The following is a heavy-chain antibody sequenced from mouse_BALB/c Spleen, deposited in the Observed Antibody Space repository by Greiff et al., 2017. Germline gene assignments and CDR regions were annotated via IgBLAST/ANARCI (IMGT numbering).Heavy chain of an antibody. V-gene: IGHV1-7*01. Sequence: VQLVESGAELAKPGASVKLSCKASGYTFTSYWMHWVKQRPGQGLEWIGYINPSTGYTEYNQKFEDKAALTADKSSSTAYIRLSSLTSEDSAVYYCGRSDDRGLFYAMDYWGQGTSVTVSS. D-gene: IGHD1-1*02. CDR1: GYTFTSYW. CDR3: GRSDDRGLFYAMDY. CDR2: INPSTGYT. J-gene: IGHJ4*01.